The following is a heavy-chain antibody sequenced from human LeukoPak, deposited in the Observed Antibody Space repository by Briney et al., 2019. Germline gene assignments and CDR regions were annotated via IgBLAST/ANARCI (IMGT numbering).Heavy chain of an antibody. J-gene: IGHJ3*02. CDR1: GYTFTNYG. Sequence: GASLKVSCKTSGYTFTNYGISWVRQAPGLGLEWMGWISAYNGNTNYAQKVQGRVTMTTDTSTSTAYMELRSLRFDDTPVYYCARDQSVRLLQTSSTYFKHVFAIWGQGSMVTVSS. D-gene: IGHD6-13*01. V-gene: IGHV1-18*01. CDR3: ARDQSVRLLQTSSTYFKHVFAI. CDR2: ISAYNGNT.